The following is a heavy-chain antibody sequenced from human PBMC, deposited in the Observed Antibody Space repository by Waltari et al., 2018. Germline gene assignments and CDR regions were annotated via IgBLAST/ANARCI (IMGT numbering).Heavy chain of an antibody. J-gene: IGHJ4*02. CDR3: ARVGSKPRLWLNY. CDR1: GGTFSSYA. D-gene: IGHD5-18*01. Sequence: QVQLVQSGAEVKTPGSSVKVSCKASGGTFSSYAISWVRQAPGQGLGWMGGIIPILGIANYAQKYQGRVTITADKSTSTAYMELSSLRSEDTAVYYCARVGSKPRLWLNYWGQGTLVTVSS. CDR2: IIPILGIA. V-gene: IGHV1-69*10.